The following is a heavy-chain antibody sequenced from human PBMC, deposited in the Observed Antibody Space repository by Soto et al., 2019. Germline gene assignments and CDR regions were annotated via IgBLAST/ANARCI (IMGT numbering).Heavy chain of an antibody. Sequence: GASVKVSCKASGGTFSSYAISWVRQAPGQGLEWMGGIIPIFGTANYAQKFQGRVTITADESTSTAYMELSSLRSEDTAVYYCARVGQVALDIVVVPAATLDYYGMDVWGQGTTVTVS. CDR3: ARVGQVALDIVVVPAATLDYYGMDV. CDR2: IIPIFGTA. V-gene: IGHV1-69*13. D-gene: IGHD2-2*01. J-gene: IGHJ6*02. CDR1: GGTFSSYA.